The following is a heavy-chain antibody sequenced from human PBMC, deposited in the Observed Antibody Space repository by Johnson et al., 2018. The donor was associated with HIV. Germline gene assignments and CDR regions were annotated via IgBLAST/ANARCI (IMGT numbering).Heavy chain of an antibody. Sequence: VQLLESGGGLVKPGGSLRLSCAASGFTFTNAWMHWVRQAPGKGLEWVGRIKRKTDGETTDYTTPVKGRFTISRDDSKNTLYLQMNSLKTEDTAVYYCATDVPSAPYYNAFDIWGQGTMVTVSS. D-gene: IGHD1-26*01. J-gene: IGHJ3*02. V-gene: IGHV3-15*01. CDR3: ATDVPSAPYYNAFDI. CDR2: IKRKTDGETT. CDR1: GFTFTNAW.